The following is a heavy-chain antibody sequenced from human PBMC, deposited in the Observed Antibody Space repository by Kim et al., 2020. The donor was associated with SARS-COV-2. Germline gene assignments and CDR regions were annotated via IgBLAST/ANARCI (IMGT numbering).Heavy chain of an antibody. CDR1: GFTFSSYS. J-gene: IGHJ4*02. CDR2: ISSSSSYI. D-gene: IGHD2-15*01. V-gene: IGHV3-21*01. CDR3: ASIVSPRGYYY. Sequence: GGSLRLSCAASGFTFSSYSMSWVRQAPGKGLEWVASISSSSSYIYYADSENGRFTISRNNAKNSLYLQMNILRAEDTAEYYSASIVSPRGYYYWEQGTL.